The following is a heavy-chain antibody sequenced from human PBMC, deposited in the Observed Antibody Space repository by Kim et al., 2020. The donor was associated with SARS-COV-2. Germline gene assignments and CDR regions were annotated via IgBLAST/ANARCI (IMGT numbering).Heavy chain of an antibody. D-gene: IGHD3-9*01. CDR2: ISSSSSYI. CDR3: ARDRLAYYDILTAHY. CDR1: GFTFSSYS. V-gene: IGHV3-21*01. J-gene: IGHJ4*02. Sequence: GGSLRLSCAASGFTFSSYSMNWVRQAPGKGLEWVSSISSSSSYIYYADSVKGRFTISRDNAKNSLYLQMNSLRAEDTAVYYCARDRLAYYDILTAHYWGQGTLVTVSS.